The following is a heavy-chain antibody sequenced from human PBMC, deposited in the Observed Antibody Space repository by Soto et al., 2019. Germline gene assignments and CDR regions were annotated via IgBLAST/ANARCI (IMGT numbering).Heavy chain of an antibody. CDR2: IHSGGSRI. CDR1: GFTFSTYH. J-gene: IGHJ6*02. Sequence: EVQLVESGGGLVQPGGSLILSCAASGFTFSTYHMNWVRQAPGKGLEWVSYIHSGGSRIYYADSVKGRFTISRDNAKNSLYLKMNSLRAEDTAVYYCAIDGSTVTTNYHYAMDVWGQGTTFTVSS. D-gene: IGHD4-17*01. V-gene: IGHV3-48*03. CDR3: AIDGSTVTTNYHYAMDV.